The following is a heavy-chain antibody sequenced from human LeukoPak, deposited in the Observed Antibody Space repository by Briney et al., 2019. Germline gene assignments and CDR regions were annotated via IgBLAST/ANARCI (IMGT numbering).Heavy chain of an antibody. V-gene: IGHV3-11*01. CDR2: TSDSGSTI. D-gene: IGHD3-10*01. Sequence: GGSLRLSCAASEFAFSDYYMRWIRPAPGKGREWVSYTSDSGSTIYYADSVKGRFTISRDNVKNSVYLQMNGLRAEDTAVYYCAREMEGDYGSGTFFDLWGQGNMVTVSS. CDR1: EFAFSDYY. CDR3: AREMEGDYGSGTFFDL. J-gene: IGHJ4*02.